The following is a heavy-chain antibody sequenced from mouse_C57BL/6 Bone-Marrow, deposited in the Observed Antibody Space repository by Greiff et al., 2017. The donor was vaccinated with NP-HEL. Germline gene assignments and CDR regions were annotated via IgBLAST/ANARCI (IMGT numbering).Heavy chain of an antibody. CDR2: IDPNSGGT. CDR1: GYTFTSYL. V-gene: IGHV1-72*01. J-gene: IGHJ2*01. CDR3: ARYYCGSSSFDY. Sequence: VQLQQSGAELVKPGASVKLSCKASGYTFTSYLMHWVKQRPGRGLEWIGRIDPNSGGTKYNENFKSKATLTVDKPSSTAYMQLNSLTSDESAVYYGARYYCGSSSFDYWGQGTTLTVSS. D-gene: IGHD1-1*01.